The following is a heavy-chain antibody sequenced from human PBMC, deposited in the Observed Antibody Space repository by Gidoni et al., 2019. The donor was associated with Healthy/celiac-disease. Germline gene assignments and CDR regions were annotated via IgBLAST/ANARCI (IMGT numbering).Heavy chain of an antibody. J-gene: IGHJ6*03. D-gene: IGHD2-8*02. Sequence: QVQLQESGPGLVKPSETLSLTCTVSGGSISSYYWSWIRQPPGKGLEWIGYIDYSGSTNYNPSLKSRVTISVDTSKNQFSLKLSSVTAADTAVYYCARVLSGGTYYYYYMDVWGKGTTVTVSS. CDR2: IDYSGST. V-gene: IGHV4-59*01. CDR3: ARVLSGGTYYYYYMDV. CDR1: GGSISSYY.